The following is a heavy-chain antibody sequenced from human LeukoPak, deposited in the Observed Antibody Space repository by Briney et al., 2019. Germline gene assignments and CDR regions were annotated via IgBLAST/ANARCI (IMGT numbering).Heavy chain of an antibody. CDR1: GFTVSSDW. CDR2: IKQDGSEK. J-gene: IGHJ4*02. Sequence: GGSLRLSCAASGFTVSSDWMSWVRQAPGKGLEWVANIKQDGSEKYYVDSVKGRLTISRDNAKNSLYLQMNSLRAEDTAVYYCARGGYGSGIYYFDYWGQGTLVTVSS. V-gene: IGHV3-7*05. D-gene: IGHD3-10*01. CDR3: ARGGYGSGIYYFDY.